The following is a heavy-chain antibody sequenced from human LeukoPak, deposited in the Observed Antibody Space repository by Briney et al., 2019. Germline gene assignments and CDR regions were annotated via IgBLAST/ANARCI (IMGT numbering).Heavy chain of an antibody. CDR2: MNPNSGNT. Sequence: GASVKVSCKASGYTFTSYDTNWVRQATGQGLEWMGWMNPNSGNTGYAQKFQGRVTMTRNTSISTAYMELSSLRSEDTAVYYCARVPIRYCSSTSCYFNAFDIWGQGTMVTVSS. J-gene: IGHJ3*02. V-gene: IGHV1-8*01. CDR3: ARVPIRYCSSTSCYFNAFDI. CDR1: GYTFTSYD. D-gene: IGHD2-2*01.